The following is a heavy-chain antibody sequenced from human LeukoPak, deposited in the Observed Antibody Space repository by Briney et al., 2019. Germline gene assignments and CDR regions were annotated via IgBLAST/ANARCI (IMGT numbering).Heavy chain of an antibody. Sequence: GESLRLPCAASGFIFSDYDMTWIRQAPGKGLEWISYIDTSSSTIYYADSVKGRFTISRDNAKNSLFLQMNSLRAEDTAVYYCARDRGPCTAWGQGTLVTVSS. CDR3: ARDRGPCTA. V-gene: IGHV3-11*01. D-gene: IGHD1-26*01. CDR1: GFIFSDYD. J-gene: IGHJ4*02. CDR2: IDTSSSTI.